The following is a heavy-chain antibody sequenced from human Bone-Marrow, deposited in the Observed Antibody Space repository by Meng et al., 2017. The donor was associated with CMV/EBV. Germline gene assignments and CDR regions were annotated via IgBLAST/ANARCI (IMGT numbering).Heavy chain of an antibody. V-gene: IGHV3-9*01. D-gene: IGHD1-26*01. CDR3: ARSVPGATGGYYFDY. CDR2: ISWNSGSI. CDR1: GFTLDDYA. Sequence: GGSLRLSCAASGFTLDDYAMHWVRQAPGKGLEWVSGISWNSGSIGYADSVKGRFTISRDNAKNSLYLQMNSLRAGDTAVYYCARSVPGATGGYYFDYWGQGTLVTVSS. J-gene: IGHJ4*02.